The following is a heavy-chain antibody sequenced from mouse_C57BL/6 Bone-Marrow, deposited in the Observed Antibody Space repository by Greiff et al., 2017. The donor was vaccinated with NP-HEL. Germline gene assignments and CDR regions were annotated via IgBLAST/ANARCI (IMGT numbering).Heavy chain of an antibody. CDR3: AVSRQLRGGAMDY. V-gene: IGHV1-47*01. CDR1: GYTFTTYP. CDR2: FHPYNDDT. J-gene: IGHJ4*01. D-gene: IGHD3-2*02. Sequence: QVQLQQSGAELVKPGASVKMSCKASGYTFTTYPIEWMKQNHGKSLEWIGNFHPYNDDTKYNEKFKGKATLTVEKSSSTVYLELSRLTSYDSAVYCGAVSRQLRGGAMDYWGQGTSVTVSS.